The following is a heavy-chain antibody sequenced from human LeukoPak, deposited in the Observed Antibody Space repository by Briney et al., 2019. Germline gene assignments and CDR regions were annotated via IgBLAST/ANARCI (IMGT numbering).Heavy chain of an antibody. CDR3: ARRAMITEYYFFYMDV. D-gene: IGHD3-16*01. V-gene: IGHV4-59*08. CDR1: GGSISSYY. J-gene: IGHJ6*03. CDR2: IYYTGNT. Sequence: SETLSLTCSVSGGSISSYYWSWIRQYPGKGLEWIGYIYYTGNTHYDPSLQSRVTMSVDTSKNQFSLRLTSVTAADTAIYYCARRAMITEYYFFYMDVWGTGTTVTVSS.